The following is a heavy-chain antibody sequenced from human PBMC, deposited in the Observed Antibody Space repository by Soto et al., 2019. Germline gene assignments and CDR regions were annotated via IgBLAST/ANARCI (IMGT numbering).Heavy chain of an antibody. CDR1: GYSFTNYW. J-gene: IGHJ6*02. V-gene: IGHV5-51*01. D-gene: IGHD3-10*01. CDR2: IYPGDSDT. Sequence: PGESLKISWKGSGYSFTNYWIGLVRQMHGKGLEWMGIIYPGDSDTRYSPSFQGQVTISADKSISTAYLRWSSLKASDTAMYYCARLNYYGSEDYYGMDVWGQGTTVTVSS. CDR3: ARLNYYGSEDYYGMDV.